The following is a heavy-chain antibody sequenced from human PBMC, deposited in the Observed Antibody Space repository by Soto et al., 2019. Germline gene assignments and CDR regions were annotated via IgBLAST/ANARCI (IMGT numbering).Heavy chain of an antibody. Sequence: GASVKVSCKASGGTFSSYAISWVRQAPGQGLEWMGGIIPIFGTANYAQKFQGRVTITADESTSTAYMELSSLRSEDTAVYYCARSGGSRSVNEYEAFDIWGQGTMVTVSS. CDR3: ARSGGSRSVNEYEAFDI. CDR1: GGTFSSYA. V-gene: IGHV1-69*13. CDR2: IIPIFGTA. D-gene: IGHD2-15*01. J-gene: IGHJ3*02.